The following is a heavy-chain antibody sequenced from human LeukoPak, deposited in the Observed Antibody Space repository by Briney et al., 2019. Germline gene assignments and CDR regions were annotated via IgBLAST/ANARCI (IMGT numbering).Heavy chain of an antibody. V-gene: IGHV1-2*02. D-gene: IGHD4-23*01. J-gene: IGHJ4*02. CDR2: INPNSGGT. Sequence: ASVKVSCKASGYTFTGYYMHWVRQAPGQGLEWMGWINPNSGGTNYAQKFQGRVTMTRDTSISTAYMELSSLRSEDTAVYYCARDAYGGNSPIDYWGQGTLVTVSS. CDR1: GYTFTGYY. CDR3: ARDAYGGNSPIDY.